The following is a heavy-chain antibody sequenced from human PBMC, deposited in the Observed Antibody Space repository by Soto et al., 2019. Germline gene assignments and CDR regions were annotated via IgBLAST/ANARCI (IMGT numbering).Heavy chain of an antibody. D-gene: IGHD3-3*01. CDR3: ASIHRITIFGVDNHYGMDV. V-gene: IGHV4-31*03. CDR1: GGSISSGGYY. Sequence: LSLTCTVSGGSISSGGYYWSWIRQHPGKGLEWIGYIYYSGSTYYNPSLKSRVTISVDTSKNQFSLKLSSVTAADTAVYYCASIHRITIFGVDNHYGMDVWGQGTTVTVSS. CDR2: IYYSGST. J-gene: IGHJ6*02.